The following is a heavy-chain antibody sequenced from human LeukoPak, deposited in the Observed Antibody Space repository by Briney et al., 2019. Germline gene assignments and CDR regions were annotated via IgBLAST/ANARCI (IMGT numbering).Heavy chain of an antibody. V-gene: IGHV4-59*08. CDR3: TRSRGWRSPLAY. CDR2: IYYSGST. Sequence: QPGGSLRLSCAASGFTFSSYAMSWIRQPPGKGLEWIGYIYYSGSTNYNPSLKSRVTISVDTSKNQFSLKLSSVTAADTAVYYCTRSRGWRSPLAYWGQGTLVTVSS. D-gene: IGHD6-19*01. J-gene: IGHJ4*02. CDR1: GFTFSSYA.